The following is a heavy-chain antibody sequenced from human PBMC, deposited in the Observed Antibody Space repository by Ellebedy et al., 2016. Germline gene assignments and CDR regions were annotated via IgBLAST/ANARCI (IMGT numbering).Heavy chain of an antibody. CDR1: GGSVTSDY. Sequence: SETLSLTCNVSGGSVTSDYWNWIRRPPGKGLEWIGYVFHTGTTNYNPSLKSRVTMSVDTSKSQFSLRLTSVTAADTAVYYCAKWNGGWYAFEVWGQGTMVTVSS. J-gene: IGHJ3*01. D-gene: IGHD6-19*01. CDR2: VFHTGTT. CDR3: AKWNGGWYAFEV. V-gene: IGHV4-59*02.